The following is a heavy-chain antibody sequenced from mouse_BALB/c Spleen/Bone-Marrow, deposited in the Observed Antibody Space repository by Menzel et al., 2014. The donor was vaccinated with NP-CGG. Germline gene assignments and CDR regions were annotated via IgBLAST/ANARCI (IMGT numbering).Heavy chain of an antibody. D-gene: IGHD2-1*01. Sequence: EVMLVESGGGLVKHGGSLKLSCAASGFTFSDYYMYWVRQTPEKRLEWVATISDGGSYTYYPDNVKGRFTISRDNAKNNLYLQMSSLKSEDTAMYYCARDGNYYAMDYWGQGTSVTVSS. J-gene: IGHJ4*01. CDR1: GFTFSDYY. CDR2: ISDGGSYT. V-gene: IGHV5-4*02. CDR3: ARDGNYYAMDY.